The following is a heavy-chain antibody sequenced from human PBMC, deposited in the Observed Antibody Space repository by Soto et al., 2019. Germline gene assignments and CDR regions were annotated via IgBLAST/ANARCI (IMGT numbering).Heavy chain of an antibody. D-gene: IGHD3-22*01. CDR3: ARDGTLYDSRAYYYLY. J-gene: IGHJ4*02. V-gene: IGHV1-69*13. Sequence: SVKVSCKASGGTFSSYTITWVRQAPGQGLEWMGGITPMFGTPNYAQKFRGRVTITADESTTTAYMELSSLRSEDTAMYFCARDGTLYDSRAYYYLYWGQGTLVTVSS. CDR2: ITPMFGTP. CDR1: GGTFSSYT.